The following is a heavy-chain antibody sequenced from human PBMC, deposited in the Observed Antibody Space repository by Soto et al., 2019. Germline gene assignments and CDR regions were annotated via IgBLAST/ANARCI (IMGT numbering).Heavy chain of an antibody. CDR3: AGGGPNYDFWSGYYMSV. J-gene: IGHJ6*04. V-gene: IGHV3-21*01. Sequence: SGVPLRLSCAASGFTFSEYGMNWVRQAPWKGLEWVSSISSSSSYIYYADSVKGRFTISRDNAKNSLYLQMNSLRAEDTAVYYCAGGGPNYDFWSGYYMSVWGKGTTVTVSS. D-gene: IGHD3-3*01. CDR2: ISSSSSYI. CDR1: GFTFSEYG.